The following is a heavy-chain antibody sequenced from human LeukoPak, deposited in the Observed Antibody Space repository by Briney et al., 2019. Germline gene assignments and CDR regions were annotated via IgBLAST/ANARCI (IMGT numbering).Heavy chain of an antibody. CDR2: ISYDGSNK. CDR1: GFTFSSYG. J-gene: IGHJ4*02. Sequence: GRSLRLSCAASGFTFSSYGMHWVRQAPGKGLEWVAVISYDGSNKYYADSAKGRFTISRDNSKNTLYLQMNSLRAEDTAVYYCAKDFSPCSGGSCYYYWGQGTLATVSS. V-gene: IGHV3-30*18. CDR3: AKDFSPCSGGSCYYY. D-gene: IGHD2-15*01.